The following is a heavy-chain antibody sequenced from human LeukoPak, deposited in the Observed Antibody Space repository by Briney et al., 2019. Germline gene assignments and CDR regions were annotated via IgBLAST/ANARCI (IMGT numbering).Heavy chain of an antibody. J-gene: IGHJ4*02. V-gene: IGHV1-2*02. D-gene: IGHD3-10*01. Sequence: ASVKVSCKASGYTFTRYYMHWVRQAPGQGLEWMGWINPNSGGTNYAQKFQGRVTMTRDTSISTAYMELSRLRSDDTAVYYCARGVFPTSYFDYWGQGTLVTVSS. CDR2: INPNSGGT. CDR1: GYTFTRYY. CDR3: ARGVFPTSYFDY.